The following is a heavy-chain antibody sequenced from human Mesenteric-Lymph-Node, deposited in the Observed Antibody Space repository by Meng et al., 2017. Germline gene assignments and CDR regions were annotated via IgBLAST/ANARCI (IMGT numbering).Heavy chain of an antibody. V-gene: IGHV1-2*02. Sequence: ASVKVSCKASGYTFTGYYMHWVRQAPGQGLEWMGWINPNSGGTNYAQKFQGRVTMTRDTSISTAYMELSRLRSDDTAVYYCARGDYDYVWGSYRLQHWGQGTLVTVSS. CDR1: GYTFTGYY. CDR2: INPNSGGT. CDR3: ARGDYDYVWGSYRLQH. J-gene: IGHJ1*01. D-gene: IGHD3-16*02.